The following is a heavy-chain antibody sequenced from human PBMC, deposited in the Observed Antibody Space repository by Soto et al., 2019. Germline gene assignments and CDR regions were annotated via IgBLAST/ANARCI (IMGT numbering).Heavy chain of an antibody. CDR1: GFTFSSYG. CDR3: ARDTLLADWGMDV. V-gene: IGHV3-33*01. D-gene: IGHD3-9*01. CDR2: IWYDGSNK. Sequence: GGSLRLSCAASGFTFSSYGMHWVHQAPGKGLEWVAVIWYDGSNKYYADSVKGRFTISRDNSKNTLYLQMNSLRAEDTAVYYCARDTLLADWGMDVWGQGTTVTVSS. J-gene: IGHJ6*02.